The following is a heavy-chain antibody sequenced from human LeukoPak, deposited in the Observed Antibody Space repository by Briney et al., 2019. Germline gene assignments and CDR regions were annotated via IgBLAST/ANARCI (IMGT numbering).Heavy chain of an antibody. Sequence: GGSLRLSCAASGFTFDDFALHWARQAPGKGLEWVSGISWNSGDIGYADSVKGRFTISRDNAKNSLYLQMNSLRAEDTALYYCAKLYGYSYGYIDFWGQGTLVTVSS. CDR1: GFTFDDFA. V-gene: IGHV3-9*01. CDR2: ISWNSGDI. CDR3: AKLYGYSYGYIDF. J-gene: IGHJ4*02. D-gene: IGHD5-18*01.